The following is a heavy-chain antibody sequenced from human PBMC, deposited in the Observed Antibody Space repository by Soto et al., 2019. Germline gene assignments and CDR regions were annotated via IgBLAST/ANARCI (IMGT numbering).Heavy chain of an antibody. CDR3: AHGEYSSDGWCFLDY. V-gene: IGHV2-5*02. CDR1: GFSLNASGVR. J-gene: IGHJ4*02. D-gene: IGHD5-18*01. CDR2: IYWDDGK. Sequence: SGPTLVNPTQTLTLTCTLSGFSLNASGVRVGWIRQPPGKALEWLALIYWDDGKRYSPSLKNRLTVTKDTLKNQVVLTMTNMDPADTGTYYCAHGEYSSDGWCFLDYWGQGTLVTVSS.